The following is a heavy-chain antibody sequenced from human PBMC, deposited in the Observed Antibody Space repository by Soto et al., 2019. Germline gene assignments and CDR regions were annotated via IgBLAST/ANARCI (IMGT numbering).Heavy chain of an antibody. Sequence: EVQLVESGGGLIQPGGSLRLSCAVSGFTVSNNYMSWVRQAPGKGLEGVSVIYSGGYTAYGDSVKGRFTISRDNSKNTQFLQMKTRGPADTAVFYGATNPGGGGYWGQGTLVTVSS. CDR1: GFTVSNNY. D-gene: IGHD3-10*01. J-gene: IGHJ4*02. CDR3: ATNPGGGGY. CDR2: IYSGGYT. V-gene: IGHV3-53*01.